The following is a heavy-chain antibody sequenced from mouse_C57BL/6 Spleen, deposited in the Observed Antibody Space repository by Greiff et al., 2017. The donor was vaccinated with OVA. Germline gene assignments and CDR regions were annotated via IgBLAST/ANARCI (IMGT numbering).Heavy chain of an antibody. D-gene: IGHD1-2*01. CDR3: TTHYAWFAY. CDR1: GFNIKDYY. V-gene: IGHV14-1*01. CDR2: IDPEDGDT. J-gene: IGHJ3*01. Sequence: VHVKQSGAELVRPGASVKLSCTASGFNIKDYYMHWVKQRPEQGLEWIGRIDPEDGDTEYAPKFQGKATMTADTSSNTAYLQLSSLTSEDTAVYYCTTHYAWFAYWGQGTLVTVSA.